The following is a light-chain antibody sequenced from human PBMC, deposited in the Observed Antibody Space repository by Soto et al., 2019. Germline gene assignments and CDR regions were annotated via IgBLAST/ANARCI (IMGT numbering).Light chain of an antibody. J-gene: IGKJ5*01. Sequence: ESILTQSPGTLSLSPGETVTLSCRASQSVNSRYLAWYQQKPGQVPRLLIHGASTRATGIPDRISGSGSGTDFTLTISRLEPEDFAVYFCHHYGRTPTFGQGTRLQIK. CDR1: QSVNSRY. CDR3: HHYGRTPT. V-gene: IGKV3-20*01. CDR2: GAS.